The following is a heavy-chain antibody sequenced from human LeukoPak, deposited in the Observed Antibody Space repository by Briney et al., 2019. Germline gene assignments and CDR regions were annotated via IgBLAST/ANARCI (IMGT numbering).Heavy chain of an antibody. J-gene: IGHJ4*02. V-gene: IGHV3-23*01. CDR2: ISGSGGST. Sequence: PGGSLRLSCAAPGIPFSSFGMHWLRQAPGQGLEWVSAISGSGGSTYYADSVEGRFTISRGNSKNTLYLHMSSLRAEDTAVYYCAKDRDHDQYYFDYWGQGTLVTVSS. CDR3: AKDRDHDQYYFDY. CDR1: GIPFSSFG.